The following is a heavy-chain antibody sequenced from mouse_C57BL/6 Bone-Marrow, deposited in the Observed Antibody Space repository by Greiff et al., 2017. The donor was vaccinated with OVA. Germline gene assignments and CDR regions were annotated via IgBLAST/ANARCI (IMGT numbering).Heavy chain of an antibody. CDR1: GFTFSSYA. Sequence: EVMLVESGEGLVKPGGSLKLSCAASGFTFSSYAMSWVRQTPEKRLEWVAYISSGGDYIYYADTVKGRFTISRDNARNTLYLQMSSLKSEDTAMYYCTRDPYYYGSSLPFAYWGQGTLVTVSA. D-gene: IGHD1-1*01. V-gene: IGHV5-9-1*02. J-gene: IGHJ3*01. CDR2: ISSGGDYI. CDR3: TRDPYYYGSSLPFAY.